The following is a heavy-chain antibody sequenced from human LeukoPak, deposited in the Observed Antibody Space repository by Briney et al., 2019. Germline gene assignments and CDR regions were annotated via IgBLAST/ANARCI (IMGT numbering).Heavy chain of an antibody. D-gene: IGHD3-10*01. CDR2: ISYDGKKN. CDR3: VRGSKIRGVIPEGEFDY. V-gene: IGHV3-30*03. CDR1: GFTFSHFA. J-gene: IGHJ4*02. Sequence: PGGSLRLSCAASGFTFSHFAMHWVRQAPGKGLEWVAVISYDGKKNYYADSVKGRFTLTRDDSANTLSLQMNILRAENTAVYYCVRGSKIRGVIPEGEFDYWGQGTLVTVSS.